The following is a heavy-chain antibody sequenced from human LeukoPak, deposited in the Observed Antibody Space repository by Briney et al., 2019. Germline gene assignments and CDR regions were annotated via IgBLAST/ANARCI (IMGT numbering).Heavy chain of an antibody. CDR1: GGSISSSSYY. CDR3: AGYSSSWPRSPYNWFDP. D-gene: IGHD6-13*01. V-gene: IGHV4-39*01. Sequence: NPSETLSLTCTVSGGSISSSSYYWGWIRQPPGKGLEWIGSIYYSGSTYYNPSLKSRVTISVDTSKNQFSLKLSSVTAADTAVYYCAGYSSSWPRSPYNWFDPWGQGTLVTVSS. J-gene: IGHJ5*02. CDR2: IYYSGST.